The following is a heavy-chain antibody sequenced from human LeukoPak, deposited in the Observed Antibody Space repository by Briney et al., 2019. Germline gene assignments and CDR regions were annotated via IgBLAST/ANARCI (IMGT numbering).Heavy chain of an antibody. V-gene: IGHV4-31*03. CDR3: AGDSSTSRRIGWFDP. Sequence: SETLYLTCTVSGGSISSDGYCWMWNPQDPGNGLEWIGYTYYSGSTYYNPSLKSRVTISVDTSKNQCSLKLSSVTAADTAVYYCAGDSSTSRRIGWFDPWGQGTLVTVSS. CDR1: GGSISSDGYC. D-gene: IGHD2-15*01. J-gene: IGHJ5*02. CDR2: TYYSGST.